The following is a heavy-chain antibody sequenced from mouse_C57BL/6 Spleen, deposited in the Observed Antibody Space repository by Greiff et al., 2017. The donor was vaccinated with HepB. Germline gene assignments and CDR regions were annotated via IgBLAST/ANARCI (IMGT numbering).Heavy chain of an antibody. CDR2: IYPGSGST. CDR3: ARSRTYDYYAMDY. Sequence: VQLQQSGAELVKPGASVKMSCKASGYTFTSYWITWVKQRPGQGLEWIGDIYPGSGSTNYNEKFKSKATLTVDTSSSTAYMQLSSLTSEDSAVYYCARSRTYDYYAMDYWGQGTSVTVSS. J-gene: IGHJ4*01. V-gene: IGHV1-55*01. CDR1: GYTFTSYW. D-gene: IGHD6-5*01.